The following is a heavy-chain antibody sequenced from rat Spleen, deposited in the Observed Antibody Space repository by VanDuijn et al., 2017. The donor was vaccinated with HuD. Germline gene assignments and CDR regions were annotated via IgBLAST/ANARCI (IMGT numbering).Heavy chain of an antibody. J-gene: IGHJ4*01. D-gene: IGHD1-4*01. CDR1: GFTFSNYD. CDR2: ISPSGGST. CDR3: ARHGDPGIPYVMDA. Sequence: EVQLVESGGGLVQPGRSLKLSCAASGFTFSNYDMAWVRQAPTKGLEWVASISPSGGSTYYRDSVKGRFTVSRDNANSTLYLQMDSLRSEDTATYYCARHGDPGIPYVMDAWGQGASVTVSS. V-gene: IGHV5-25*01.